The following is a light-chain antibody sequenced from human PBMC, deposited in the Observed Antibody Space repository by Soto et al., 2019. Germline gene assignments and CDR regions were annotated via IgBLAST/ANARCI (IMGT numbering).Light chain of an antibody. J-gene: IGKJ1*01. Sequence: ENVLTQSPGTMSLSPGERATLSCRASQSVSSSLAWYQHKPGQAPRLLIYDASNRATGIPARFSGSGSGTDCTFSSSCLWPEDLALYYCQQRYNWARTVGQGTKVEIK. CDR3: QQRYNWART. CDR1: QSVSSS. V-gene: IGKV3-11*01. CDR2: DAS.